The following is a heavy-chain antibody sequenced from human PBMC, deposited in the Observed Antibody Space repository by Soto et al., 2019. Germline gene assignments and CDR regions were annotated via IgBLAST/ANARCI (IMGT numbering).Heavy chain of an antibody. CDR2: IYYSGST. Sequence: PSETLSLTCTVSGGSISSSSYYWGWIRQPPGKGLEWIGSIYYSGSTYYNPSLKSRVTISVDTSKNQFSLKLSSVTAADTAVYYCARHQRTTPAPFDYWGQGTLVTVSS. J-gene: IGHJ4*02. V-gene: IGHV4-39*01. CDR1: GGSISSSSYY. D-gene: IGHD1-1*01. CDR3: ARHQRTTPAPFDY.